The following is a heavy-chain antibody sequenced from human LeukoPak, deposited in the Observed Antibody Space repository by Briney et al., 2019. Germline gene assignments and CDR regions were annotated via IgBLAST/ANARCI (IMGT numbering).Heavy chain of an antibody. CDR1: GFTFSDYA. CDR3: AELGITMIGGV. CDR2: FDGSGDGT. V-gene: IGHV3-23*01. Sequence: GGSLRLSCAASGFTFSDYAMSWVRQAPGKGLEWVSGFDGSGDGTYYVDSVKGRFTISRDNSENTVYLQMNSLRAEDTAVYYCAELGITMIGGVWGKGTTVTISS. D-gene: IGHD3-10*02. J-gene: IGHJ6*04.